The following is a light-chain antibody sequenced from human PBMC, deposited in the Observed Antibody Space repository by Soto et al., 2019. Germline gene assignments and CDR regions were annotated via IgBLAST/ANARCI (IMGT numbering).Light chain of an antibody. Sequence: QSALTQPASVSGSPGQSITIPCTGASSDVGSYNLVSWYQQHPGKAPKLMIYEVSRRHSGVSNRFSGSKSGNTAALTISGLQAEDEADYYCCSYAGSPTFVIFGGGTKVTVL. CDR3: CSYAGSPTFVI. CDR2: EVS. CDR1: SSDVGSYNL. V-gene: IGLV2-23*02. J-gene: IGLJ2*01.